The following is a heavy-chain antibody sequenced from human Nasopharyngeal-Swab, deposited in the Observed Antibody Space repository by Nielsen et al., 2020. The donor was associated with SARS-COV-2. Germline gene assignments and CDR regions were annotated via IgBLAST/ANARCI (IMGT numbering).Heavy chain of an antibody. J-gene: IGHJ4*02. CDR1: GGSFSGYY. V-gene: IGHV4-34*01. D-gene: IGHD3-3*01. CDR3: ARLLTIFGVVSAAIDY. CDR2: INHSGST. Sequence: SETLSLTCAVYGGSFSGYYWSWIRQPPGKGLEWIGEINHSGSTNYNPSLKSRVTITVDTSKNQFSLKLSSVTAADTAVYYCARLLTIFGVVSAAIDYWGQGTLVTVSS.